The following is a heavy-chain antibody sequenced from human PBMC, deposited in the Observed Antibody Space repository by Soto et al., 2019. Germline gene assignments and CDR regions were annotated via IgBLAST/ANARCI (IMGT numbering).Heavy chain of an antibody. CDR3: APAGSVYYYNH. V-gene: IGHV3-21*01. J-gene: IGHJ5*02. CDR2: IDSSNTYI. Sequence: PGGSLRLSCVASGFTFSTTSMNWVRQAPGKGLEWVSSIDSSNTYIYYADSVKGRFTISRDNAKNSVFLQMNSLRAEDTAIYYCAPAGSVYYYNHWGQEIRVTVSS. CDR1: GFTFSTTS. D-gene: IGHD3-22*01.